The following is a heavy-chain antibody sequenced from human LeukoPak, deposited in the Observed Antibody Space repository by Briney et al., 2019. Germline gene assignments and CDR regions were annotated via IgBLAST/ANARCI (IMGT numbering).Heavy chain of an antibody. CDR2: ISNSGTST. J-gene: IGHJ4*02. Sequence: GGSLRLSCVASGFTFSSYAMSWVRQTPGKGLKWVSAISNSGTSTYNADSVKGRFTISRDNSKNTLYLQMNSLRAEDTAVYYCAKRYCSGGSCCPDYWGQGTRVTVSS. V-gene: IGHV3-23*01. D-gene: IGHD2-15*01. CDR3: AKRYCSGGSCCPDY. CDR1: GFTFSSYA.